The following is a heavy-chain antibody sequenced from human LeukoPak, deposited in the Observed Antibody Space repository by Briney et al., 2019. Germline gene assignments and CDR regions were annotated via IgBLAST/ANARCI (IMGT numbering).Heavy chain of an antibody. CDR3: ARQIAVVEPTDPNWFDS. J-gene: IGHJ5*01. Sequence: SETLSLTCSVSGDSITGSNFCWAWIRQPPEKGLEWIGSIFHSGSTYYSPSLESRLTMALDTSTGHFSLRLTSVTAADTAIYYCARQIAVVEPTDPNWFDSWGQGTLVTVSS. CDR2: IFHSGST. D-gene: IGHD2-21*01. V-gene: IGHV4-39*07. CDR1: GDSITGSNFC.